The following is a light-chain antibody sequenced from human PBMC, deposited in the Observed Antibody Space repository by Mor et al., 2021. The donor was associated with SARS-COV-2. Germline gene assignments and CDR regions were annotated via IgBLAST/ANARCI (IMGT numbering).Light chain of an antibody. V-gene: IGLV3-21*01. J-gene: IGLJ1*01. CDR2: NDY. CDR3: QVWDSSSDHYV. Sequence: SRGNNIARKQVHCNQQRPGQAPVLVVYNDYIRTSGIPERFSGSNSGNTASLIISRVEVGDEADYYCQVWDSSSDHYVFAAGT. CDR1: NIARKQ.